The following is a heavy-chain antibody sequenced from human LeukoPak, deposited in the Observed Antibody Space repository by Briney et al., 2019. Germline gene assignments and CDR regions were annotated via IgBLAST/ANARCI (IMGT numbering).Heavy chain of an antibody. D-gene: IGHD3-3*01. CDR2: ISGSGGST. J-gene: IGHJ4*02. V-gene: IGHV3-23*01. CDR1: GFTFSSYS. CDR3: AKGPYVLRFLEWLGDYYFDY. Sequence: PGGSLRLSCAASGFTFSSYSMNWVRQAPGKGLGWVSAISGSGGSTYYADSVKGRFTISRDNSKNTLYLQMNSLRAEDTAVYYCAKGPYVLRFLEWLGDYYFDYWGQGTLVTVSS.